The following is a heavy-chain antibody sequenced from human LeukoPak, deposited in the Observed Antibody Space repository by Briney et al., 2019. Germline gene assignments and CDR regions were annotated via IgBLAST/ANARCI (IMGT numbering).Heavy chain of an antibody. Sequence: GASVKVSCKASGGTFSSYAISWVRQAPGQGLEWTGGIIPIFGTANYAQKFQGRVTITTDESTSTAYMELSSLRSEDTAVYYCARGASPGIGYSSSSLNYWGQGTLVTVSS. CDR1: GGTFSSYA. D-gene: IGHD6-6*01. CDR2: IIPIFGTA. V-gene: IGHV1-69*05. J-gene: IGHJ4*02. CDR3: ARGASPGIGYSSSSLNY.